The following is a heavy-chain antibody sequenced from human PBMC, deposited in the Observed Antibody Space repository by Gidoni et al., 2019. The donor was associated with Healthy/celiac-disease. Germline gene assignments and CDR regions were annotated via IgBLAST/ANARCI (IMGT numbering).Heavy chain of an antibody. J-gene: IGHJ4*02. D-gene: IGHD4-17*01. CDR1: GFTFSSYG. CDR2: ISYDGSNK. CDR3: SKDRGYGDYEWHFDY. V-gene: IGHV3-30*18. Sequence: QVQLVESGGGVVQPGRYLRLSCAASGFTFSSYGMHWVRQAPGKGLEWVAVISYDGSNKYYADSVKGRFTISRDNSKNTLYLQMNSLRAEDTAVYYCSKDRGYGDYEWHFDYWGQGTLVTVSS.